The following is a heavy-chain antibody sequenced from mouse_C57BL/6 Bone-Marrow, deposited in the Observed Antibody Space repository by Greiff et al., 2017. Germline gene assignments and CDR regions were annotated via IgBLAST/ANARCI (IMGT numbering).Heavy chain of an antibody. Sequence: EVQLVESGGDLVKPGGSLKLSCAASGFTFSSYGMSWVRQTPDKRLEWVATISSGGSYTYYPDSVKGRFTISRDNAKTTLYLQMSSLKSEDTAMYYCARPPYYYGRAWFAYWGQGTLVTVSA. J-gene: IGHJ3*01. CDR1: GFTFSSYG. CDR2: ISSGGSYT. V-gene: IGHV5-6*01. D-gene: IGHD1-1*01. CDR3: ARPPYYYGRAWFAY.